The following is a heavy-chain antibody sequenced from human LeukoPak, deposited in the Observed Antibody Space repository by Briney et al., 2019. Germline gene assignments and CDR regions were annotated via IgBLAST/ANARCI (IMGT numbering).Heavy chain of an antibody. CDR1: GFTFSSYA. J-gene: IGHJ4*02. D-gene: IGHD3-22*01. CDR2: IWYDGSNK. V-gene: IGHV3-33*08. Sequence: PGGSLRLSCAASGFTFSSYAMHWVRQAPGKGLEWVAVIWYDGSNKYYADSVKGRFTISRDNSKNTLYLQMNSLRAEDTAVYYCARDAYYSDSSGYLGYWGQGTLVTVSS. CDR3: ARDAYYSDSSGYLGY.